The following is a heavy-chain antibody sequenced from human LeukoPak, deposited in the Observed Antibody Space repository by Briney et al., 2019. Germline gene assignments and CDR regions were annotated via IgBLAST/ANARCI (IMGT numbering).Heavy chain of an antibody. V-gene: IGHV4-34*01. Sequence: PSETLSLTCAVYGGSFSRYYWSWIRQPPGKGLEWIGEINHSGSTNYNTSLKSRVTISVDTSKNQFSLKLSSVTAADSAVYYWARSPGHWYFDLWGRGTLVTVSS. CDR3: ARSPGHWYFDL. CDR1: GGSFSRYY. CDR2: INHSGST. J-gene: IGHJ2*01.